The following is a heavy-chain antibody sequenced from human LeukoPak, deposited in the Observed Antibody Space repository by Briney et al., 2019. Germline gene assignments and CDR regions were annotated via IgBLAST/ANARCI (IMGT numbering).Heavy chain of an antibody. CDR2: INPSDGST. CDR3: ARGAIASYYYDCLDY. Sequence: ASVKASCKASGYTFTSYYMHWVRQAPGQGLEWMGIINPSDGSTSYAQKFQGRVTMTRDTSTSTVYMELSSLRSEDTAVYYCARGAIASYYYDCLDYWGQGTLVTVSS. V-gene: IGHV1-46*01. D-gene: IGHD3-22*01. J-gene: IGHJ4*02. CDR1: GYTFTSYY.